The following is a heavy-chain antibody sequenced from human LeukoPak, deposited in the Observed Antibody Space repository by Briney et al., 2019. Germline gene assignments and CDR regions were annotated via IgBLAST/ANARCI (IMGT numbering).Heavy chain of an antibody. Sequence: ASVKVSCKASGYTFTGYYMHWVRQAPGQGPEWMGWINPNSGGTNYAQKFQGRVTMTRDTSISTAYMELSRLRSDDTAVYYCARFRWQSGALDYWGQGTLVTVSS. CDR2: INPNSGGT. J-gene: IGHJ4*02. CDR3: ARFRWQSGALDY. V-gene: IGHV1-2*02. CDR1: GYTFTGYY. D-gene: IGHD1-26*01.